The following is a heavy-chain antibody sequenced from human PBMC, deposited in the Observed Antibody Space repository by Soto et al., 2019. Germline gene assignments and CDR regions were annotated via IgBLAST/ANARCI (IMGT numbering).Heavy chain of an antibody. D-gene: IGHD3-22*01. CDR1: GGTISSGGYY. V-gene: IGHV4-31*03. Sequence: SETLSLTCTVSGGTISSGGYYWSWIRQHPGKGLEWIGNIYYSGSTYYNPSLKRRVTISEDTYKNQYFLKQSSVTAADTAVYYCATQPHPNYYDSSVPYFFFDIWGQGTMVTVSS. J-gene: IGHJ3*02. CDR2: IYYSGST. CDR3: ATQPHPNYYDSSVPYFFFDI.